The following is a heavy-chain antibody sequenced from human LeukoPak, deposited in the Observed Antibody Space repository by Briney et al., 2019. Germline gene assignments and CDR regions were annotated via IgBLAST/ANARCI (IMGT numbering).Heavy chain of an antibody. V-gene: IGHV3-7*01. J-gene: IGHJ4*02. CDR3: ARVFIVGSRSVFDF. CDR1: GFTFSNYW. CDR2: IKQDGSEK. Sequence: GGSLRLTCAASGFTFSNYWMSWVRLAPGKGLEWVANIKQDGSEKYYVDSVEGRFTISRDNAKNLLSLQMNSLRAEDTAVYHCARVFIVGSRSVFDFWGQGTLVTVSS. D-gene: IGHD2-21*01.